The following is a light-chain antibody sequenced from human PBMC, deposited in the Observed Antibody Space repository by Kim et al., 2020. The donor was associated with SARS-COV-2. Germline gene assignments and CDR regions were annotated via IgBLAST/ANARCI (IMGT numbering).Light chain of an antibody. V-gene: IGKV3-11*01. CDR2: DAS. J-gene: IGKJ4*01. CDR3: QQSSNFT. CDR1: QSVRIY. Sequence: LSWWPGEGSSLFCRASQSVRIYLAWYQQKPGQAPRLLIYDASNRATGIPARFSGRGSGTDFTLSISSRKPEEVAVYYCQQSSNFTVGGGTKVDIK.